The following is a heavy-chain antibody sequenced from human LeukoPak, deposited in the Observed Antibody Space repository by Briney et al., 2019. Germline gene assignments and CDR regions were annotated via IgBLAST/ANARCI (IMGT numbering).Heavy chain of an antibody. CDR1: GFTFSSYG. J-gene: IGHJ2*01. CDR3: AKSGVVWGSYRYSGEYFDL. Sequence: GRSLRLSCAASGFTFSSYGMHWVRQAPGKGLEWVAVISYDGSNKYYADSVKGRFTISRDNSKNTLYLQMNSLRAEDTAVYYCAKSGVVWGSYRYSGEYFDLWGCGTLVTVSS. CDR2: ISYDGSNK. V-gene: IGHV3-30*18. D-gene: IGHD3-16*02.